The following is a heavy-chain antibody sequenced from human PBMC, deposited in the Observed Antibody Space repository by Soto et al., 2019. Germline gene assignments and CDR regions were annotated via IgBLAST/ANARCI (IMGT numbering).Heavy chain of an antibody. J-gene: IGHJ3*02. V-gene: IGHV3-21*01. CDR3: AGAQSSGYIGDYVTTGGDAFDI. Sequence: GGSLRLSCAASGFTFSSYSMNWVRQAPGKGLEWVSSISSSSSYIYYADSVKGRFTISRDNAKNSLYLQMNSLRAEDTAVYYCAGAQSSGYIGDYVTTGGDAFDIWGQGTMVTVSS. CDR1: GFTFSSYS. D-gene: IGHD4-17*01. CDR2: ISSSSSYI.